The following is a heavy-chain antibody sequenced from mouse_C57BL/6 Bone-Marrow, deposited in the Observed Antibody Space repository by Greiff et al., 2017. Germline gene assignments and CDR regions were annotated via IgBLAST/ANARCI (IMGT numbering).Heavy chain of an antibody. CDR2: IDPENGDT. CDR3: TSATTVVDY. Sequence: VQLQQSGAELVRPGASVKLSCTASGFNIKDDYMHWVKQRPEQGLEWIGWIDPENGDTEYASKFQGKATITADTSSNTAYLQLSSLTSEDTAVYDYTSATTVVDYWGQGTTLTVSS. CDR1: GFNIKDDY. J-gene: IGHJ2*01. V-gene: IGHV14-4*01. D-gene: IGHD1-1*01.